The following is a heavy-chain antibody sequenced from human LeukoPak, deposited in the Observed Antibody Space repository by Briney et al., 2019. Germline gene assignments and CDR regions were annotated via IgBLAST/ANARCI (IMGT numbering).Heavy chain of an antibody. D-gene: IGHD3-22*01. CDR1: GYTFTSYY. CDR2: INPSGGST. J-gene: IGHJ5*02. Sequence: ASVKVSCKASGYTFTSYYMHWVRQAPGQGLEWMGIINPSGGSTSYAQKFQGRVTMTRDTSTSTAYMELSSLRSEDTAVYYCARDGPHYYDSSGYYDGRWFDPWGQGTLVTVSS. CDR3: ARDGPHYYDSSGYYDGRWFDP. V-gene: IGHV1-46*01.